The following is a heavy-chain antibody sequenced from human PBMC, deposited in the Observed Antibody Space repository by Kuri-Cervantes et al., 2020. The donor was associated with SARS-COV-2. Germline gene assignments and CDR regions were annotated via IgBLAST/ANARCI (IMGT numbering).Heavy chain of an antibody. Sequence: GGSLRLSCAASGFTFSSYAMHWVRQAPGKGLEWVAVISYDGRNKYYADSVRGRFTISRDNSNNTLYLQVNRLRAEDTALYYCAKDRVGVLDSWGQGTQVTVSS. CDR1: GFTFSSYA. J-gene: IGHJ5*01. D-gene: IGHD2-21*01. CDR2: ISYDGRNK. CDR3: AKDRVGVLDS. V-gene: IGHV3-30*04.